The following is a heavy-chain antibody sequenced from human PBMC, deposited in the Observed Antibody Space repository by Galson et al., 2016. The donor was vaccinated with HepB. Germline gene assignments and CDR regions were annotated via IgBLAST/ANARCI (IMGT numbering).Heavy chain of an antibody. J-gene: IGHJ4*02. CDR2: ISYDGSNI. CDR3: ARGLSSGPFFGVVSLDF. D-gene: IGHD3-3*01. CDR1: GFTFISYA. Sequence: SLRLSCAASGFTFISYAMHWVRQAPGKGLEWVALISYDGSNIYFADSLKGRFTISRDNSKNTLYLQMKSLRPEDTAVYYCARGLSSGPFFGVVSLDFWGQGTLVTVSS. V-gene: IGHV3-30-3*01.